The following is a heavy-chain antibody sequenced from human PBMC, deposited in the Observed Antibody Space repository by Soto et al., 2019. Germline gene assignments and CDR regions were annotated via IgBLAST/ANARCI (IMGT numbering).Heavy chain of an antibody. CDR1: GYTFTSYS. V-gene: IGHV1-18*01. Sequence: QVQLVQSGAEVKKPGASVKVSCKASGYTFTSYSISWVRQAPGQGLEWMGWISAYNGNTNYAQKLQGRVTMTTDTTTSTAYMGRRSVGSDDTAVYYWARDAPPPGYWGQGTLVTVSS. J-gene: IGHJ4*02. CDR2: ISAYNGNT. CDR3: ARDAPPPGY.